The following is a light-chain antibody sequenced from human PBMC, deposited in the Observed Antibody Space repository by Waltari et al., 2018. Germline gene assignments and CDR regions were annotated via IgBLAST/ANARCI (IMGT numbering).Light chain of an antibody. J-gene: IGKJ4*01. V-gene: IGKV3-20*01. Sequence: EIGWTQSPGILSLSPGERATLSCRASQSVSSSYLAWYQQKPGQAPRLLIYGASSRATGIPDRFSGSGSGTDFTLTISRLEPEDFAVYYCQQYGSSLVTFGGGTKVEIK. CDR2: GAS. CDR3: QQYGSSLVT. CDR1: QSVSSSY.